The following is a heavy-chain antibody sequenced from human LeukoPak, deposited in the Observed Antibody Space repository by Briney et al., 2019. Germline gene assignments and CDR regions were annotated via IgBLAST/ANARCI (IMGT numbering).Heavy chain of an antibody. V-gene: IGHV4-34*01. CDR2: INHSGST. J-gene: IGHJ4*02. CDR3: AGYNVDTAMAEYYFDY. D-gene: IGHD5-18*01. CDR1: GGSFSGYY. Sequence: SGTLSLTCAVYGGSFSGYYWSWIRQPPGKGLEWIGEINHSGSTNYNPSLKSRVTILVDTSKNQFSLKLSSVTAADTAVYYCAGYNVDTAMAEYYFDYWGQGTLVTVSS.